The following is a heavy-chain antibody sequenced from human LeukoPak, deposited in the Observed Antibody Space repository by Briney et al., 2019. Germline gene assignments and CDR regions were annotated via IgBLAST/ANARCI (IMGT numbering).Heavy chain of an antibody. CDR3: AKEYDDSSGYPNWFDP. Sequence: GGSLRLSCAASGYTFSSYAMSWVRQAPGKGLEWVSAISGSGGSTYYADSVKGRFTISRDNSKNTLYLQMNSLRAEDTAVYYCAKEYDDSSGYPNWFDPWGQGTLVTVSS. CDR1: GYTFSSYA. D-gene: IGHD3-22*01. J-gene: IGHJ5*02. V-gene: IGHV3-23*01. CDR2: ISGSGGST.